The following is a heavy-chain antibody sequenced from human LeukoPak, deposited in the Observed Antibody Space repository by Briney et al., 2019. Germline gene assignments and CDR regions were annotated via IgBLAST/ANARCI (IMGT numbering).Heavy chain of an antibody. V-gene: IGHV3-30*02. CDR3: ASARWLQGGYDY. J-gene: IGHJ4*02. CDR2: IPYDGSNE. CDR1: GFTFSHYG. D-gene: IGHD5-24*01. Sequence: GGSLRLSCVASGFTFSHYGLHWVRQAPGKGLEWVAFIPYDGSNEYYADSVKGRFTISRDNAKNSLYLQMNSLRAEDTAVYYCASARWLQGGYDYWGQGTLVTVSS.